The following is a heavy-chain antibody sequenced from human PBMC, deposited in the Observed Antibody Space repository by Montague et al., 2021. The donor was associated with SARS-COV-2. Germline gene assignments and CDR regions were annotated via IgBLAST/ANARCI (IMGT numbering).Heavy chain of an antibody. CDR2: IYYSGTT. J-gene: IGHJ6*02. Sequence: SETLSHTCTVSGGSISSYFWSWIRQPPGRGLEWIGSIYYSGTTNYRPSXXSRVTISVDTSKNQFSLKLSSVTAADTAVYYCARVVRYYDFWSGYTEYYYYGMDVWGQGTTVTVSS. D-gene: IGHD3-3*01. CDR1: GGSISSYF. V-gene: IGHV4-59*01. CDR3: ARVVRYYDFWSGYTEYYYYGMDV.